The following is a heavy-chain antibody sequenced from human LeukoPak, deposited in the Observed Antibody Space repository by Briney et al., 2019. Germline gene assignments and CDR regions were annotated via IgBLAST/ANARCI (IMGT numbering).Heavy chain of an antibody. V-gene: IGHV4-59*01. CDR2: IYHSGST. CDR3: ARGPYDSSGYRFDY. CDR1: GGSISTYY. Sequence: SETLPLTCTVSGGSISTYYWNWIRQPPGKGLEWIGYIYHSGSTNYNPSLQSRVTISVDTSKNQFSLKLSSVTAADTAVYYCARGPYDSSGYRFDYWGQGTLVTVSS. D-gene: IGHD3-22*01. J-gene: IGHJ4*02.